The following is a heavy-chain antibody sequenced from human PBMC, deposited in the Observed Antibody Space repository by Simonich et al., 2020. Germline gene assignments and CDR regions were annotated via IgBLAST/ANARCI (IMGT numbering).Heavy chain of an antibody. Sequence: QVQLVQSGAEVKKPGASVKVSCKASGYTFTGYYMHWVRQVPGQGLEWIVWINPNSGGTNYAQNCQGRVPMTSDTSISTASMELSRLRSDDTAVYYCARDPVVPAAIRNAFDIWGQGTMVTVSS. CDR1: GYTFTGYY. V-gene: IGHV1-2*02. D-gene: IGHD2-2*01. CDR2: INPNSGGT. J-gene: IGHJ3*02. CDR3: ARDPVVPAAIRNAFDI.